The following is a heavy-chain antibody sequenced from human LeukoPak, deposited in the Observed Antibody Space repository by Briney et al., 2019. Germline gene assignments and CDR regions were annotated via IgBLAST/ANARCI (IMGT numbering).Heavy chain of an antibody. Sequence: SSETLSLTCAVYGGSFSGYYWSWIRQPPGKGLEWIGEINHSGSTNYNPSLKSRVTISVDTSKNQFSLKLSSVTAADTAVYYCAKDLYYGSGGGQYYYYGMDVWGQGTTVTVSS. CDR1: GGSFSGYY. CDR3: AKDLYYGSGGGQYYYYGMDV. D-gene: IGHD3-10*01. V-gene: IGHV4-34*01. CDR2: INHSGST. J-gene: IGHJ6*02.